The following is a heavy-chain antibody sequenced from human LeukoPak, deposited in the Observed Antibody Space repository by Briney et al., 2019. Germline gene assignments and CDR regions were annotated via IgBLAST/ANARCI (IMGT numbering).Heavy chain of an antibody. V-gene: IGHV3-30*02. CDR3: AKEELRRITMWGYMDD. J-gene: IGHJ6*03. D-gene: IGHD3-10*02. CDR2: IRYDGSKK. CDR1: GFTFSSYG. Sequence: SGGSLRLSCAASGFTFSSYGMHWVRQAPGKGLEWVAFIRYDGSKKYYTDSVKGRFTISRDNSKNTLYLQMNSLSAEDTAFYYCAKEELRRITMWGYMDDWGKGTTVTISS.